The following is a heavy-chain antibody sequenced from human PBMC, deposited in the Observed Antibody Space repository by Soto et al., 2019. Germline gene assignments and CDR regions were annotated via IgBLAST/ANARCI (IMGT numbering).Heavy chain of an antibody. V-gene: IGHV1-2*02. CDR1: GYTFIGYY. CDR2: INPNSGDT. J-gene: IGHJ2*01. Sequence: QVQLVQSGAEVKKPGASVKVSCKASGYTFIGYYMHWVRQAPGQGLEWMGWINPNSGDTNYAQKFQGRVTMIGDTSVSTAYMELSSLRSDDTAVYDCARDRLGVPAAVLPLRNADWYFDLWGRGTLVTVSS. CDR3: ARDRLGVPAAVLPLRNADWYFDL. D-gene: IGHD6-13*01.